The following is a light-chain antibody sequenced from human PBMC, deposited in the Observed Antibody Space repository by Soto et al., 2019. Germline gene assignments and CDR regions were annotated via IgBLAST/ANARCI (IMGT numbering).Light chain of an antibody. CDR3: QQYYSYPPT. J-gene: IGKJ1*01. CDR1: QALSNY. CDR2: SAS. V-gene: IGKV1-9*01. Sequence: DIQLTQSPSVLSASVGDTVTITCRASQALSNYLAWYQQKPGKAPDLLIYSASTLQSGVPSRFSGSRSGTDYTLTISCLQSEDFATYYCQQYYSYPPTFGQGTKVDIK.